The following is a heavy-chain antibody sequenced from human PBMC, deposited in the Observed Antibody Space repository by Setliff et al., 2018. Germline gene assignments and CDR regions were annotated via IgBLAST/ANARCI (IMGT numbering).Heavy chain of an antibody. CDR3: ARDTSGRDALDV. J-gene: IGHJ3*01. CDR2: ISAGGSRT. D-gene: IGHD3-10*01. CDR1: GLPFSNSN. Sequence: GGSLRLSCVASGLPFSNSNMNWVRQAPGEGLEWVSSISAGGSRTYYADSVKGRVTISRDNSKNTLYLQMSSLRAEDTAIYYCARDTSGRDALDVWGQGTTVTVSS. V-gene: IGHV3-23*01.